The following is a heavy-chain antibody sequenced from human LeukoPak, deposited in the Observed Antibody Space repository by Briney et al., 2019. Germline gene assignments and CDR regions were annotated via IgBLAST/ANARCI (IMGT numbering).Heavy chain of an antibody. V-gene: IGHV1-18*01. CDR1: GYTFTSYG. D-gene: IGHD3-9*01. CDR3: ARGERRYDILTDMDV. J-gene: IGHJ6*03. CDR2: ISAYNGNT. Sequence: ASVKVSCKASGYTFTSYGISWVRQAPRQGLEWMGWISAYNGNTNYAQKLQGRVTMTTDTSTSTAYMELRSLRSDDTAVYYCARGERRYDILTDMDVWGKGTTVTVSS.